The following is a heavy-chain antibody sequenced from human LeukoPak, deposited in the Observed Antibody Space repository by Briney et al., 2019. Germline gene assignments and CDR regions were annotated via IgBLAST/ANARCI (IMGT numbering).Heavy chain of an antibody. V-gene: IGHV1-18*01. CDR2: ISTDNGNT. Sequence: ASVKVSCKASGYTFPSYGISWVRQAPGQGLEWMGWISTDNGNTNYELESHGRVTMTTDTSTSTAYMELTSLRSDDTAVYFCARVDLWLLDYWGQGTLVTVSS. CDR1: GYTFPSYG. CDR3: ARVDLWLLDY. D-gene: IGHD5-18*01. J-gene: IGHJ4*02.